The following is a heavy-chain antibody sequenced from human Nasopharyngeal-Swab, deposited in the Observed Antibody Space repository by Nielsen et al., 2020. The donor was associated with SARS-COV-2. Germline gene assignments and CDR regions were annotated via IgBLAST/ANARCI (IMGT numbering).Heavy chain of an antibody. V-gene: IGHV4-59*08. J-gene: IGHJ4*02. D-gene: IGHD3-3*01. CDR2: IYHSGST. CDR3: ARHVSTTIFGVVIISYFDY. CDR1: GGSISSYY. Sequence: SETLSLTCTVSGGSISSYYWSWIRQPPGEGLEWIGHIYHSGSTNYNPSLKSRVTISVDTSKNQFSLKLSSVTAADTAVYYCARHVSTTIFGVVIISYFDYWGQGTLVTVSS.